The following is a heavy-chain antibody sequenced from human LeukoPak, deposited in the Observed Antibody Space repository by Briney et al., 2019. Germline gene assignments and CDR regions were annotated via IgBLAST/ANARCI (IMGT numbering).Heavy chain of an antibody. Sequence: SETLSLTCTVSGGSISSSNYYWGWIRQPPGKGLEWIGSIYYSGSSYYNPSLKSRVAISVDTSKNQFSLGLKSVTAADTAVYYCARALYNWNDEENNWFDPWGQGTLVTVSS. D-gene: IGHD1-1*01. J-gene: IGHJ5*02. V-gene: IGHV4-39*07. CDR1: GGSISSSNYY. CDR3: ARALYNWNDEENNWFDP. CDR2: IYYSGSS.